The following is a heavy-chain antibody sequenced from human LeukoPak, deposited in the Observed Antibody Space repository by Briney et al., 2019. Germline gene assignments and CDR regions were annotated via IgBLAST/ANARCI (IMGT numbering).Heavy chain of an antibody. CDR2: ISSSSIYK. Sequence: GGSLRLSCGASGFTFSSYTMKWVRQAPGKGLEWVSSISSSSIYKYYADSVKGRFTISRDNARKSLYLQMNSLRVEDTAVYFCARDHRGTYYYYYMDVWGKGTTVTVSS. J-gene: IGHJ6*03. CDR1: GFTFSSYT. V-gene: IGHV3-21*01. CDR3: ARDHRGTYYYYYMDV. D-gene: IGHD1-1*01.